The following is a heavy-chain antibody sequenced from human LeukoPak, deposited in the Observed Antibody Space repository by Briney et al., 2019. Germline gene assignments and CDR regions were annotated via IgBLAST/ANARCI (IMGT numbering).Heavy chain of an antibody. Sequence: ASETLSLTCTVSGGSISSYYWSWIRQPAGKGLEWIGRIYTSGSTNYNPSLKSRVTMSVDTSKNQFSLKLSSVTAADTAVYYCARVLEPLVVSRSWWFDPWGQGTLVTVSS. CDR1: GGSISSYY. V-gene: IGHV4-4*07. CDR3: ARVLEPLVVSRSWWFDP. D-gene: IGHD3-22*01. J-gene: IGHJ5*02. CDR2: IYTSGST.